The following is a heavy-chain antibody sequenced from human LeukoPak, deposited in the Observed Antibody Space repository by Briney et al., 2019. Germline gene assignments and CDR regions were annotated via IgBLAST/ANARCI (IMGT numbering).Heavy chain of an antibody. D-gene: IGHD3-22*01. CDR3: AKDHYYDSSGPFEY. J-gene: IGHJ4*02. CDR2: ISWKSGSI. CDR1: GFTFSSYW. V-gene: IGHV3-9*01. Sequence: PGGSLRLSCAASGFTFSSYWMSWVRQAPGKGLEWVSGISWKSGSIGYADSVKGRFTISRDNAKNSLYLQMNSLRAEDTALYYCAKDHYYDSSGPFEYWGQGTLVTVSS.